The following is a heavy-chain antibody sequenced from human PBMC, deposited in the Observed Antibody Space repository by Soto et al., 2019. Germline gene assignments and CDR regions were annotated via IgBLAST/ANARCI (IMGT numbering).Heavy chain of an antibody. Sequence: GSLRLSCVASGITFGSRAMSWLRQAPGKGLEWIGEINQSGTTHYNPSLKRRINISIDTSKNQFSLNLTSVTAADTATYYCARDIITVIGGEIYYYFGMDVWGQGTTVTVSS. D-gene: IGHD3-10*01. CDR3: ARDIITVIGGEIYYYFGMDV. CDR2: INQSGTT. V-gene: IGHV4-34*01. J-gene: IGHJ6*02. CDR1: GITFGSRA.